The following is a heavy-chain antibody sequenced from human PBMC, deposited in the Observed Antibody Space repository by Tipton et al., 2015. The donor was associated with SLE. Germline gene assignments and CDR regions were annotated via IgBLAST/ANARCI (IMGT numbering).Heavy chain of an antibody. J-gene: IGHJ5*02. CDR1: GGSISSYY. D-gene: IGHD2-21*01. CDR2: IYYSGST. CDR3: ARGAVLIQDNSWFDP. Sequence: GLVKPSETLSLTCTVSGGSISSYYWSWIRQPPGKGLGWIGYIYYSGSTNYNPSLKSRVTISVDTSKNQFSLKLSSVTAADTAVYYCARGAVLIQDNSWFDPWGQGTLVTVSS. V-gene: IGHV4-59*01.